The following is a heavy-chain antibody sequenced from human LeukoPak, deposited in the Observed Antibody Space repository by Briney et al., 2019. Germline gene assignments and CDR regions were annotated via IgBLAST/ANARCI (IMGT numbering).Heavy chain of an antibody. CDR3: AKDKVYCSGGSCYPDHFDY. V-gene: IGHV3-23*01. Sequence: GGSLRLSCAVSGFTFSDYAMSWVRQAPGKGLEWVSHISGSGGSTYYADSVKGRFTISRDNSKNTLYLQMNSLRAEDTAVYYCAKDKVYCSGGSCYPDHFDYWGQGTLVTVSS. CDR1: GFTFSDYA. D-gene: IGHD2-15*01. CDR2: ISGSGGST. J-gene: IGHJ4*02.